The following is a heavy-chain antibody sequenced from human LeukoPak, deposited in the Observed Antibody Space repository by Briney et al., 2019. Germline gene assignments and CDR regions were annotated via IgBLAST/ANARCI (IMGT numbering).Heavy chain of an antibody. J-gene: IGHJ5*02. Sequence: GGSLRLSCAVSGFIFSNAWMNWVRQAPGRGLEWVGRIRSITDGGTSDYAAPVKGRFTISRDDSQNTLYLQMNSLNTEDTAVYYCATDFYDSTWGQGTLVTVSS. V-gene: IGHV3-15*07. D-gene: IGHD3-22*01. CDR3: ATDFYDST. CDR1: GFIFSNAW. CDR2: IRSITDGGTS.